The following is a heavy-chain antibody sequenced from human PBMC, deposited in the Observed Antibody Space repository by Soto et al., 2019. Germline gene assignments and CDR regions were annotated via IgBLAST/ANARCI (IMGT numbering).Heavy chain of an antibody. CDR2: IIPILDIT. Sequence: QVQLVQSGAEVKKPGSSVKVSCKASGGTFSSYPISWVRQAPGQGLEWMGRIIPILDITDYAQRFQGRVTITADKSTSTAYMELSSLSSGDTAVYYCARPTSTGPTSGYYFDYWGQGTLVNVSS. V-gene: IGHV1-69*02. J-gene: IGHJ4*02. CDR1: GGTFSSYP. D-gene: IGHD1-7*01. CDR3: ARPTSTGPTSGYYFDY.